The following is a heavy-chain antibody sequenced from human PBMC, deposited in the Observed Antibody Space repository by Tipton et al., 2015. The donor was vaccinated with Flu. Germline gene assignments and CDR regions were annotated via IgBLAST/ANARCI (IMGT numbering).Heavy chain of an antibody. Sequence: TLSLTCTVSGGSISSYYWSWIRQPAGKGLEWIGRIYTSGSTNYNPSLKSRVTMSVDTSKNQFSLKLTSVSAVDTAAYYCAKSGSYLEYLQHWGQGTLVTVSS. D-gene: IGHD1-26*01. V-gene: IGHV4-4*07. CDR1: GGSISSYY. J-gene: IGHJ1*01. CDR2: IYTSGST. CDR3: AKSGSYLEYLQH.